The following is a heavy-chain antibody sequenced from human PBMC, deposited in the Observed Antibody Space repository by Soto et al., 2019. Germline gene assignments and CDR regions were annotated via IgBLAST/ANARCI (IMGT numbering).Heavy chain of an antibody. J-gene: IGHJ6*02. V-gene: IGHV1-46*01. CDR1: GYTFTSYY. Sequence: GSVKVSCKASGYTFTSYYMHWVRQAPGQGLEWMGIINPSGGSTSYAQKFQGRVTMTRDTSTSTVYMELSSLRSEDTAVYYCARDYSNYVFPEGYYYYYGMDVWGQGTTVTV. D-gene: IGHD4-4*01. CDR3: ARDYSNYVFPEGYYYYYGMDV. CDR2: INPSGGST.